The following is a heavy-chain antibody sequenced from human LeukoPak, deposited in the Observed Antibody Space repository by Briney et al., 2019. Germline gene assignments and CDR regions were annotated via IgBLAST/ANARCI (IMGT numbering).Heavy chain of an antibody. J-gene: IGHJ4*02. D-gene: IGHD3-22*01. V-gene: IGHV3-23*01. CDR2: ISGSGGST. CDR1: GFTFSSYA. CDR3: AKDRPYYYDSSGYYDGYFDY. Sequence: TGGSLRLSCAASGFTFSSYAMSWVRQAPGKGLEWVSAISGSGGSTYYADSVKGRFTISRDNSKNTLYLQMNSLRAEDTAVYYCAKDRPYYYDSSGYYDGYFDYWGQGTLVTVSS.